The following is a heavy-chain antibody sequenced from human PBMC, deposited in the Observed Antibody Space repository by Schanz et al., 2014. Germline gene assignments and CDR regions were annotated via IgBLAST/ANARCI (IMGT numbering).Heavy chain of an antibody. D-gene: IGHD2-2*01. CDR1: GYTFTDYY. CDR3: ARDRRRYCSTASCLHDNWFDP. CDR2: ISAQTGDT. Sequence: QVQLVQSGAEVKKLGASVKVSCKASGYTFTDYYMHWVRQAPGQGLEWIGWISAQTGDTRYAQKMQGRVTMTRDVSSTTAFLELRSLRYDDTAVYYCARDRRRYCSTASCLHDNWFDPWGQGTLVIGSS. V-gene: IGHV1-2*02. J-gene: IGHJ5*02.